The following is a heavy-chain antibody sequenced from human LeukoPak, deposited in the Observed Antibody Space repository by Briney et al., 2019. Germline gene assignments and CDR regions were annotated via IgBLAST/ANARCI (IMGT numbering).Heavy chain of an antibody. CDR2: THQDESEK. D-gene: IGHD6-13*01. Sequence: GGSLRLSCAASGFSFSSFWMSWVRQAPGKGLEWVANTHQDESEKQYLDSVKGRFTISRDNAKKSLFLEMNSLRAEDTAIYYCARLGSSCAFFDYWGQGTLVTVS. CDR3: ARLGSSCAFFDY. CDR1: GFSFSSFW. V-gene: IGHV3-7*01. J-gene: IGHJ4*02.